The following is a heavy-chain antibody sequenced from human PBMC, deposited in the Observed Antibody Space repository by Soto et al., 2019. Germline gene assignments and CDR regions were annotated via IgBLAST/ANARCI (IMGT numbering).Heavy chain of an antibody. Sequence: QLHLQESGPGLVSPSETLSLTCTVSGGSITSRSYHWGWVRQPPGKGLEWIGTMEYSAHTFYNPSLNNRVTISADTSRNQFSLNLNSVTAADTAVYFCARRTNVNGGWFDSWGQGALVTVSS. J-gene: IGHJ5*01. CDR2: MEYSAHT. CDR3: ARRTNVNGGWFDS. D-gene: IGHD7-27*01. V-gene: IGHV4-39*01. CDR1: GGSITSRSYH.